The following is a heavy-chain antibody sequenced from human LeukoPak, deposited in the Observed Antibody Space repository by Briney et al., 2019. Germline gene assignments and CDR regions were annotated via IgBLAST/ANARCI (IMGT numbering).Heavy chain of an antibody. CDR2: IIPILGIA. Sequence: GASVKVSCKASGGTFSSYAISWVRQAPGQGLEWMGRIIPILGIANYAQKFQGRVTITADKSTSTAYMELSSLRSEDTAVYYCARVGLEYSSSSPSWFDPWGQGTLVTVSS. CDR1: GGTFSSYA. V-gene: IGHV1-69*04. CDR3: ARVGLEYSSSSPSWFDP. J-gene: IGHJ5*02. D-gene: IGHD6-6*01.